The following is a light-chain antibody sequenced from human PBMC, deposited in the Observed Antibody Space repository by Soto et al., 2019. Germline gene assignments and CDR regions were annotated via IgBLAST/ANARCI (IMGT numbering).Light chain of an antibody. Sequence: DIQMTQSPSSLSASVGDRVTITCRASQSISNYLDWYQQKPGKAPTLLIYAASSLQSGVPSRFSGSGSGTEFTLTISSLQPEDFATYYCQQGYDTPRTFGQGTKVDIK. V-gene: IGKV1-39*01. CDR1: QSISNY. J-gene: IGKJ1*01. CDR2: AAS. CDR3: QQGYDTPRT.